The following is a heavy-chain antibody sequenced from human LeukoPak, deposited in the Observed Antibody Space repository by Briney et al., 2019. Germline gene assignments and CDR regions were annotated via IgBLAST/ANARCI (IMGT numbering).Heavy chain of an antibody. CDR2: ISAYNSNT. Sequence: ASVKVSRKASGYTFSNYGISWLRQAPGQGLEWMGWISAYNSNTNYAQEFQGRLTMTTDTSTGTAYMELRNLRSDDTAVYYCARDGFKVRGVLDWFDPWGQGTLVTVSS. CDR1: GYTFSNYG. J-gene: IGHJ5*02. CDR3: ARDGFKVRGVLDWFDP. V-gene: IGHV1-18*01. D-gene: IGHD3-10*01.